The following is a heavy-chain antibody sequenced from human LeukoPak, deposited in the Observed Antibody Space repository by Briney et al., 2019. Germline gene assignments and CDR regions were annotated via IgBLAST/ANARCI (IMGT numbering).Heavy chain of an antibody. V-gene: IGHV4-59*01. Sequence: SETLSLTCTVSGGSTSSYYWSWIRQPPGKGLEWIGYIYYSGSTNYNPSLKSRVTISVDTSKNQFSLKLSSVTAADTAVYYCARDVRHLAVAKRYPGVYYYYMDVWGKGTTVTVSS. CDR3: ARDVRHLAVAKRYPGVYYYYMDV. D-gene: IGHD6-19*01. CDR1: GGSTSSYY. CDR2: IYYSGST. J-gene: IGHJ6*03.